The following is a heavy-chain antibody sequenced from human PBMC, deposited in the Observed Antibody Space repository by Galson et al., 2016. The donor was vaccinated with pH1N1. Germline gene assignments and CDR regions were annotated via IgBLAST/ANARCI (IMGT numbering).Heavy chain of an antibody. CDR2: MNPNSGNT. CDR1: GYTFTSYD. J-gene: IGHJ6*02. CDR3: ARVSTSILRRRLGNMVRGVITHYYGMDV. D-gene: IGHD3-10*01. V-gene: IGHV1-8*01. Sequence: SVKVSCKASGYTFTSYDINWVRQATGQGLEWMGWMNPNSGNTGYAQKFQGRVTMTRNTSISTAYMELSSLRSEDTAVYYCARVSTSILRRRLGNMVRGVITHYYGMDVWGQGTTVTVSS.